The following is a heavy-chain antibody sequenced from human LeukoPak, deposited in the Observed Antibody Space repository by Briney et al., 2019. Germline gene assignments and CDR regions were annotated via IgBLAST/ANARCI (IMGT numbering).Heavy chain of an antibody. CDR3: ARGPYHRGGYGAFDI. Sequence: GGSLRLSCAASGFDFSRFWMTWVRQAPGKGLEWVANINRDGSGSQYVESVKGRFTISRDNAGKTLYLQMNSLRAEDTAVYHCARGPYHRGGYGAFDIWGQGTMVSVSS. CDR1: GFDFSRFW. D-gene: IGHD3-22*01. J-gene: IGHJ3*02. V-gene: IGHV3-7*01. CDR2: INRDGSGS.